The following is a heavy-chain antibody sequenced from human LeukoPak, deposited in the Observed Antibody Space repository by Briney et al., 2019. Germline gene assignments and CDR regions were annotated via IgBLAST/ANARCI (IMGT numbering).Heavy chain of an antibody. J-gene: IGHJ3*02. CDR1: GFTLNNYD. Sequence: QSGGPLRLSCAASGFTLNNYDMNWVRQAPGKGLEWLSYISSGSNTIYYADSVKGRFTISRDNAKNSLYLQMNSLRADDTAVYYCARGLHYYDSGGYYYPDAFDIWGQGTMVTVSS. D-gene: IGHD3-22*01. CDR2: ISSGSNTI. CDR3: ARGLHYYDSGGYYYPDAFDI. V-gene: IGHV3-48*01.